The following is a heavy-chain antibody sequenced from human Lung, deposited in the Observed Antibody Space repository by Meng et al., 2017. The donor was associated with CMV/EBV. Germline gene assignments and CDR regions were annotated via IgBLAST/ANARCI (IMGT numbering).Heavy chain of an antibody. J-gene: IGHJ4*02. CDR1: TFSTYG. V-gene: IGHV3-30*04. CDR3: ARDPTQYYYDTSGYYPDS. CDR2: ISDDGRNK. Sequence: TFSTYGMHWVRQAPGRGLEWVAVISDDGRNKNYADSGKGRFTISRDESKNTLYLLMNSLRAEDTAVYYCARDPTQYYYDTSGYYPDSWGQGTLVTVSS. D-gene: IGHD3-22*01.